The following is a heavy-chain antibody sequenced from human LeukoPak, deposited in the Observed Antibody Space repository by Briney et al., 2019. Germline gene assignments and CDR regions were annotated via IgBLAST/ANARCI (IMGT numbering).Heavy chain of an antibody. CDR2: ISGIGGNS. V-gene: IGHV3-23*01. CDR1: GFTFSRYE. Sequence: GASLRLSGAGSGFTFSRYEMNWVRQVAGKGLEWVSGISGIGGNSYYAASVKGRFTISRDNSKNTLYLQMHSLRAEDTAIYCCPKERQGGNSYGDEAFYFAYWDQGTLPTVPS. CDR3: PKERQGGNSYGDEAFYFAY. D-gene: IGHD4-23*01. J-gene: IGHJ4*02.